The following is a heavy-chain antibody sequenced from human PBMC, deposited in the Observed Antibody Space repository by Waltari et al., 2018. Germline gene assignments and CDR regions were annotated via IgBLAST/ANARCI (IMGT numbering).Heavy chain of an antibody. D-gene: IGHD6-19*01. CDR2: IKSKTDGGTI. J-gene: IGHJ4*02. CDR3: TTLRQWSFDY. V-gene: IGHV3-15*07. CDR1: GFPFNNAW. Sequence: EVQLVESGGGLVKPGGSLRLSCPASGFPFNNAWMNWVRQAPGKGLELVGRIKSKTDGGTIDCAAPVKGRFTLSRDDSKNTLFLQMNSLKSEDTAVYYCTTLRQWSFDYWGQGALVTVSS.